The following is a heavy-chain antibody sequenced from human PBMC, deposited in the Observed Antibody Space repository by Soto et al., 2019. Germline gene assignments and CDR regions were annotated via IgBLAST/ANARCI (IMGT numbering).Heavy chain of an antibody. V-gene: IGHV1-18*01. Sequence: GASVKGSCKASGYTFTSYGISWLRQAPGQGLEWMGWISAYNGNTNYAQKLQGRVTMTTDTSTSTAYMELRSLRSDDTAVYYCARVRGGMSFGVLTLGDSYYYYMDVWGQGTTVTVSS. D-gene: IGHD3-3*01. CDR1: GYTFTSYG. CDR3: ARVRGGMSFGVLTLGDSYYYYMDV. J-gene: IGHJ6*03. CDR2: ISAYNGNT.